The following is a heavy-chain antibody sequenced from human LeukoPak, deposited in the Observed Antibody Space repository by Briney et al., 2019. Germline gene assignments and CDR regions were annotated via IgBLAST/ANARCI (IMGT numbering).Heavy chain of an antibody. D-gene: IGHD3-22*01. J-gene: IGHJ2*01. CDR3: AKGGLVVAWYFDL. CDR2: ISGHGGST. Sequence: SGGSLRLSCAASGFTFSSYAMSWVRQAPGKGLEWVSAISGHGGSTYYAASVKGRFTISRDNSKDTLYLQMNSLRAEDTAVYYCAKGGLVVAWYFDLWGRGTLVTVSS. V-gene: IGHV3-23*01. CDR1: GFTFSSYA.